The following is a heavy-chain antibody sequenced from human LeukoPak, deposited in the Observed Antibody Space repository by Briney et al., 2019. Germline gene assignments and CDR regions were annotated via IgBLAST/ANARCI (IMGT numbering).Heavy chain of an antibody. J-gene: IGHJ4*02. D-gene: IGHD1-14*01. CDR1: GFTFSSYA. CDR3: AKRSPSGIVFFDY. V-gene: IGHV3-23*01. CDR2: VSPDGGTT. Sequence: PGGSLRLSCAASGFTFSSYAISWVRQAPGKGLEWVSAVSPDGGTTYYADSVKGRFTISRDNSKNTLYLQMNSLRAEDTAVYYCAKRSPSGIVFFDYWGQGTLVTVSS.